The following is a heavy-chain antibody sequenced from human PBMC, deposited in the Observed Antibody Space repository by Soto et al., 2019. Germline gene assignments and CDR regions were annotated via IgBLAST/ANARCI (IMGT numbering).Heavy chain of an antibody. D-gene: IGHD3-10*02. J-gene: IGHJ4*02. Sequence: EVQVLESGGGLVQPGGSLRLSCAASGFTFSSYAMSWVRQAPGKGLEWVSGITGNGGSTYYADSVKGRFTISRDNSKDTLYLQMNSLTVEDTAVYYCAKDVRHFDYWGQGTLVTVSS. CDR1: GFTFSSYA. CDR2: ITGNGGST. V-gene: IGHV3-23*01. CDR3: AKDVRHFDY.